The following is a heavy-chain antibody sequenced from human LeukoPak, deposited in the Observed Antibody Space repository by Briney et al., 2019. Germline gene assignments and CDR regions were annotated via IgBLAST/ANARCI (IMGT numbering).Heavy chain of an antibody. V-gene: IGHV4-34*01. J-gene: IGHJ4*02. Sequence: PSETLSLTCAVYGGSFSGYYWSWIRQPPGRGLEWIGEINHSGSTNYNPSLKSRVTISVDTSKNQFSLKLSSVTAADTAVYYCARASYDSSSYCPFDYWGQGTLVTVSS. D-gene: IGHD3-22*01. CDR2: INHSGST. CDR3: ARASYDSSSYCPFDY. CDR1: GGSFSGYY.